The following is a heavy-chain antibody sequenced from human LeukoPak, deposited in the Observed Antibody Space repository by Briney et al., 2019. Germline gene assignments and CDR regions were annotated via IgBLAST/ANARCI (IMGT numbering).Heavy chain of an antibody. CDR1: GFTFSNYA. CDR2: ISITSKT. D-gene: IGHD5-18*01. Sequence: GGSLRLSCAASGFTFSNYALSWVRQAPGKGVEWVSLISITSKTHYADSAKGRFTISRDNSKNTLYLQMNSLRVEDTAVYYCAKARYSYRDYWGQGTLVTVSS. CDR3: AKARYSYRDY. V-gene: IGHV3-23*01. J-gene: IGHJ4*02.